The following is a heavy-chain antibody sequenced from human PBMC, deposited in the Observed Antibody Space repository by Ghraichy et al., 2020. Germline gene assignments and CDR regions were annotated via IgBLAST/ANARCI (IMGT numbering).Heavy chain of an antibody. CDR3: ARDGYNNIPYDY. CDR1: GFTLSSYA. V-gene: IGHV3-23*01. Sequence: GGSLRLSCVVSGFTLSSYAMTWVRQAPGKGLEWVALITGTGGDAYYADSVKGRFTISRDNSRNTLYLQMTAMRAEDTAIYYCARDGYNNIPYDYWGQGTLVTVSS. D-gene: IGHD5-24*01. J-gene: IGHJ4*02. CDR2: ITGTGGDA.